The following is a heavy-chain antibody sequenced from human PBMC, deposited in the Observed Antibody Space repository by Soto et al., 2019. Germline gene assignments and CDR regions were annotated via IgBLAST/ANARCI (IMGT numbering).Heavy chain of an antibody. D-gene: IGHD5-12*01. CDR2: IVPTVDTS. V-gene: IGHV1-69*06. CDR3: VRVVAIPGYPDN. Sequence: GASVKVSCKTSGATFSSYAITWVRQAPGQGLEWMGGIVPTVDTSTYAQKFQGRVTITADKFTNTVYMELSSLRSDDTAVYDCVRVVAIPGYPDNWGQGTLVTVSS. J-gene: IGHJ4*02. CDR1: GATFSSYA.